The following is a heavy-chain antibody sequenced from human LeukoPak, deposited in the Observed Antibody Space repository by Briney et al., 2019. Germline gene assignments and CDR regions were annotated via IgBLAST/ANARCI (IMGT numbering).Heavy chain of an antibody. CDR3: ARGLGFGSGLYYYYYYMDV. Sequence: GASVKVSCKASGYTFTSYDINWVRQATGQGLEWMGWMNPNSANTGYSQKFQGRVTMTRNTSISTAYMELSSLRSEDTAVYYCARGLGFGSGLYYYYYYMDVWGKGTTVTVSS. D-gene: IGHD6-19*01. V-gene: IGHV1-8*01. CDR2: MNPNSANT. CDR1: GYTFTSYD. J-gene: IGHJ6*03.